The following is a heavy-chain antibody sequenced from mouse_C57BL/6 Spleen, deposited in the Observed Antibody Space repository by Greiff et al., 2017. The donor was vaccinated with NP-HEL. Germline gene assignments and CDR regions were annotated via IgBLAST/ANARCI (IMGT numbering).Heavy chain of an antibody. CDR3: ARKHYYGSSGFDY. J-gene: IGHJ2*01. Sequence: EVKLVESGGGLVKPGGSLKLSCAASGFTFSDYGMHWVRQAPEKGLEWVAYISSGSSTINYADTVKGRFTISRDNAKNTLFLQMTSLRSEDTAMYYCARKHYYGSSGFDYWGQGTTLTVSS. CDR1: GFTFSDYG. D-gene: IGHD1-1*01. V-gene: IGHV5-17*01. CDR2: ISSGSSTI.